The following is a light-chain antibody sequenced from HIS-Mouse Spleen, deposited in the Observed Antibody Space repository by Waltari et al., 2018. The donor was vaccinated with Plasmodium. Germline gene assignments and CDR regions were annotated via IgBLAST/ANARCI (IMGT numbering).Light chain of an antibody. CDR1: QSVSSN. CDR3: QQYNNWPPWT. J-gene: IGKJ1*01. Sequence: EIVMTQSPATLCVSPGERNTLTCRASQSVSSNLAWYQQKTGQAPRRLIYGASTRATGIPARFSGSGSGTEFTLTISSMQSEDFAVYYCQQYNNWPPWTFGQGTKVEIK. CDR2: GAS. V-gene: IGKV3-15*01.